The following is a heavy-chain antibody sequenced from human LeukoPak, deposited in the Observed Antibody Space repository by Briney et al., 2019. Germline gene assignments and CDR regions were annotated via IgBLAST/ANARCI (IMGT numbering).Heavy chain of an antibody. V-gene: IGHV1-69*05. D-gene: IGHD6-19*01. J-gene: IGHJ4*02. CDR1: GGTFSSYA. Sequence: SSVKVSCKASGGTFSSYAISWVRQAPGQGLEWMGRIIPIFGTANYAQKFQGRVTITTDESTSTAYMELSSLRSEDTAVYYCARDSRSRGCFDYWGQGTLVTVSS. CDR2: IIPIFGTA. CDR3: ARDSRSRGCFDY.